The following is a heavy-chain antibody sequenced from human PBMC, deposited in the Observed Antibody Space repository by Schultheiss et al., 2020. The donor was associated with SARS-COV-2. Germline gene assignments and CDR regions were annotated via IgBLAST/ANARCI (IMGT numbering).Heavy chain of an antibody. D-gene: IGHD6-13*01. V-gene: IGHV3-15*01. CDR2: IKSKTDGGTT. Sequence: GGSLRLSCAASGFTFSSYAMSWVRQAPGKGLEWVGRIKSKTDGGTTDYAAPVKGRFTISRDDSKNTLYLQMNSLRAEDTAVYYCAKDGLDYSSSWYQDYWGQGTLVTVSS. CDR3: AKDGLDYSSSWYQDY. J-gene: IGHJ4*02. CDR1: GFTFSSYA.